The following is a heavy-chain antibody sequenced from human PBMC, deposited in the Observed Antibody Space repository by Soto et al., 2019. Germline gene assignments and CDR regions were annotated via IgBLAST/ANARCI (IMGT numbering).Heavy chain of an antibody. Sequence: ASVKVSCKASGYSFTSYVIYWVRQAPGQRLEWMGWINAGNGNTKYSQKFQGRVTITSDTSASTAYMELSSLRSEDTAVYFCARGVENIVVVLDVFGYYGMDVWGQGTTVTVSS. V-gene: IGHV1-3*01. CDR3: ARGVENIVVVLDVFGYYGMDV. CDR2: INAGNGNT. CDR1: GYSFTSYV. D-gene: IGHD2-2*01. J-gene: IGHJ6*02.